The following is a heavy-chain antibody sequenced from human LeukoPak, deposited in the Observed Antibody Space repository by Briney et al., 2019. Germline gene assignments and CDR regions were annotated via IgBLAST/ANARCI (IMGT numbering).Heavy chain of an antibody. CDR3: ARGSGFYYGSGSPPTAVDV. CDR2: IYHSGIT. J-gene: IGHJ6*02. CDR1: GGSIGSGGFS. D-gene: IGHD3-10*01. Sequence: SETLSLTCAVSGGSIGSGGFSWSWIRLPPGKGLECIGYIYHSGITYYNPSLKSRVTISIDRSKNQFSLTLSSVTAADTAVYNCARGSGFYYGSGSPPTAVDVWGQGTTVTVSS. V-gene: IGHV4-30-2*01.